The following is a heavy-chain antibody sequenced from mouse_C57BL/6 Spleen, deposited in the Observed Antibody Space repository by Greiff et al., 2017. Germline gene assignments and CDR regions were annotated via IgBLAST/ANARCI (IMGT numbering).Heavy chain of an antibody. CDR1: GYTFTSYW. CDR2: IDPSDSET. CDR3: AREDYGYDGGFAY. V-gene: IGHV1-52*01. Sequence: QVQLQQPGAELVRPGSSVKLSCKASGYTFTSYWMHWVKQRPIQGLEWIGNIDPSDSETHYNQKFKDKATLTVDKSSSTAYMQLSSLTSEDSAVYYCAREDYGYDGGFAYWGQGTLVTVSA. D-gene: IGHD2-2*01. J-gene: IGHJ3*01.